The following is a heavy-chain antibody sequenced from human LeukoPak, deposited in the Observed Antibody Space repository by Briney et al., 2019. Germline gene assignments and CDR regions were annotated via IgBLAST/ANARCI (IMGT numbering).Heavy chain of an antibody. CDR2: IYYSGST. Sequence: SETLSLTCTVSGGSISSYYWSWLRQPPGKGLEWIGYIYYSGSTNYNPSLTSRVTISVDTSKNQFSLKLSSVTAADTAVYYCARDQAVVRSPSGWFDPWGQGTLVTVSS. J-gene: IGHJ5*02. D-gene: IGHD2-15*01. V-gene: IGHV4-59*01. CDR1: GGSISSYY. CDR3: ARDQAVVRSPSGWFDP.